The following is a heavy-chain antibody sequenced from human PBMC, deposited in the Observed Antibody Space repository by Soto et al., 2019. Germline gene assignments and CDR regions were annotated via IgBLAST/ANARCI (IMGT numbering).Heavy chain of an antibody. CDR3: AHKGPEDWPLDY. V-gene: IGHV2-5*02. CDR2: IYWDDSK. J-gene: IGHJ4*02. D-gene: IGHD3-9*01. Sequence: QITLKESGPTLVRPTQTLTLTCAFSGFSLSTSGVGVRWIRQPPGKALEWLAVIYWDDSKHYSPSLRSRLTITKDTSKNQVVLTMTNMDPVDSGTYYCAHKGPEDWPLDYWGQGTVVTVSS. CDR1: GFSLSTSGVG.